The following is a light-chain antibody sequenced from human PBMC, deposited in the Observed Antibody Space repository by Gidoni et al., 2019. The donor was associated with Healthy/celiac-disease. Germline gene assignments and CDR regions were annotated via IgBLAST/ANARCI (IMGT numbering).Light chain of an antibody. CDR1: QSISSC. Sequence: DIQMTHTPSTMTAAVGDSVTITCRASQSISSCLAWYQQKPGKAPKLLIYKASSLESGVPSRFSGSGSGTEFTLTISSLQPDDFATYYCQQYNSYSWTFGRGTKVEIK. CDR3: QQYNSYSWT. J-gene: IGKJ1*01. CDR2: KAS. V-gene: IGKV1-5*03.